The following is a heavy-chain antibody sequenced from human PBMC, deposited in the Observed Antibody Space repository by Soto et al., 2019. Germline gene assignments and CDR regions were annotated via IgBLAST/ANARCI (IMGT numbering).Heavy chain of an antibody. CDR3: ARGLKLLLVLSLNTYYYYYMDV. CDR1: GYTFTSYD. CDR2: MNPNSGDT. J-gene: IGHJ6*03. V-gene: IGHV1-8*01. D-gene: IGHD2-21*02. Sequence: QVHLVQSGAEVKKPGASVTLSCKASGYTFTSYDINWVRQAAGEGLEWMGWMNPNSGDTDYAQEFQGRVPMTRNIAISTAYMGLSSLTCEDTAVYFCARGLKLLLVLSLNTYYYYYMDVWGKGTTVTLSS.